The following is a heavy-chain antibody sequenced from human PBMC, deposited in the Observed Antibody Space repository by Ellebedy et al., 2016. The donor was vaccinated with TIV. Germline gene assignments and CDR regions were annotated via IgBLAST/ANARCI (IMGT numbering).Heavy chain of an antibody. J-gene: IGHJ6*02. D-gene: IGHD3-10*01. CDR1: GYTFIDYG. Sequence: AASVKVSCKSSGYTFIDYGITWVRQAPGQWLDWMGWVSAYSGNTNYAENLQGRVTMTTDTSTDTAYMELRSLRSDDTAVYYCARYSGSGTYYRNGMDVWGQGTTVTVSS. CDR3: ARYSGSGTYYRNGMDV. CDR2: VSAYSGNT. V-gene: IGHV1-18*01.